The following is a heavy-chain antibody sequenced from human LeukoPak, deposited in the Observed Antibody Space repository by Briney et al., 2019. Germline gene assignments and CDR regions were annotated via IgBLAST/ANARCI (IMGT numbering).Heavy chain of an antibody. CDR2: ISHSGST. CDR1: GGSISSTNW. CDR3: ASGVAGTGGGWFDP. J-gene: IGHJ5*02. V-gene: IGHV4-4*02. D-gene: IGHD6-19*01. Sequence: SETLSLTCAVSGGSISSTNWWSWVRQPPGKGLEWIGEISHSGSTNYNPSLKSRVTISVDKSKNQFSLKLSSVTAADTAVYYCASGVAGTGGGWFDPWGQGTLVTVSS.